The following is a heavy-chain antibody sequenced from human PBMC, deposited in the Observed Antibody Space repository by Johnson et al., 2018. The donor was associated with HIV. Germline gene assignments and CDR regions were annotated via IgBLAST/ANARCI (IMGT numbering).Heavy chain of an antibody. Sequence: VQLVESGGGLVQPGGSLRLSCEASGFTVSSNYMNLVRQAPGKGLEWVLYISSSCSTIYYADSVKGRFTISRDNAKNSLYLQMNSLRAEDTAVYYCARGTFGMVAYVKAFDIWGQGTMVTVSS. CDR1: GFTVSSNY. CDR2: ISSSCSTI. V-gene: IGHV3-48*04. CDR3: ARGTFGMVAYVKAFDI. J-gene: IGHJ3*02. D-gene: IGHD1-26*01.